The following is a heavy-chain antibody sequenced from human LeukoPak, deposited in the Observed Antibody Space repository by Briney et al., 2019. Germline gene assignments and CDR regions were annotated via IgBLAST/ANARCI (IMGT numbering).Heavy chain of an antibody. V-gene: IGHV4-34*01. D-gene: IGHD2-2*02. CDR2: INHSGST. Sequence: PSETLSLTCAVYGGSFSGYYWSWIRQPPGKGLEWIGEINHSGSTNYNPSLKSRVTISVDTSKNQFSLKLSSVTAADTAVYYCARPYCSSTSCYSRWYFDLWGRGTLVTVSS. CDR3: ARPYCSSTSCYSRWYFDL. CDR1: GGSFSGYY. J-gene: IGHJ2*01.